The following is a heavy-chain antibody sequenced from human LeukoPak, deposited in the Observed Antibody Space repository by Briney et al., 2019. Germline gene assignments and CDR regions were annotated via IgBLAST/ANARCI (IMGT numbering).Heavy chain of an antibody. CDR2: IYASGST. CDR3: ARNPYDSSGYQDY. Sequence: SETLSLTCSVSGGSISSSSYHWSWIRQPAGKGLEWIGRIYASGSTNYNPSLKSRVTISLDTSKNQFSLKLNSVSAADTAVYYCARNPYDSSGYQDYWGQGTLVTVSS. CDR1: GGSISSSSYH. V-gene: IGHV4-61*02. J-gene: IGHJ4*02. D-gene: IGHD3-22*01.